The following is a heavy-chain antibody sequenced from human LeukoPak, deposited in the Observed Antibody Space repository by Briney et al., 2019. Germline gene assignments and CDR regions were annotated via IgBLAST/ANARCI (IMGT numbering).Heavy chain of an antibody. Sequence: EASVKVSCKASGDTFNNYAVNWVRQAPGQGLEWMGAFIPLFGTANYAHNFQGRVTITADGSTSTAYMELTSLKSEDTAVYYCARHYYDSSGYLYYSDYWGQGTLVTVSS. J-gene: IGHJ4*02. CDR2: FIPLFGTA. V-gene: IGHV1-69*13. CDR3: ARHYYDSSGYLYYSDY. D-gene: IGHD3-22*01. CDR1: GDTFNNYA.